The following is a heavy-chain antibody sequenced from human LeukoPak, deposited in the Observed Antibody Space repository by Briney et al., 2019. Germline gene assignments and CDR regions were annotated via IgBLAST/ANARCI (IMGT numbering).Heavy chain of an antibody. CDR3: ARDQGAVAGIDP. V-gene: IGHV4-39*07. CDR1: TFSSYA. CDR2: IYYSGTT. J-gene: IGHJ5*02. Sequence: TFSSYAMSWVRQAPGKGLEWIGSIYYSGTTYYNPSLESRVTTSIDTSKNQFSVKLTSVTAADTAVYYCARDQGAVAGIDPWGQGTLVTVSS. D-gene: IGHD6-19*01.